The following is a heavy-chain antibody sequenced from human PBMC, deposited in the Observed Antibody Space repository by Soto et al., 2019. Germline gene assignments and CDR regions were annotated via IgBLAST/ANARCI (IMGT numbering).Heavy chain of an antibody. Sequence: DVQLVESGGGLVQPGRSLRLSCAASGFTFEDYAMHWVRQVPGTGLEWVSSISWNSRSVGYAESVKGRFTVSRDNGKNSLYLQTDSLRAEDTAYYYCVKDKGSSGIVFFEYWGHGILVTVSS. CDR2: ISWNSRSV. J-gene: IGHJ4*01. CDR1: GFTFEDYA. CDR3: VKDKGSSGIVFFEY. V-gene: IGHV3-9*01. D-gene: IGHD6-19*01.